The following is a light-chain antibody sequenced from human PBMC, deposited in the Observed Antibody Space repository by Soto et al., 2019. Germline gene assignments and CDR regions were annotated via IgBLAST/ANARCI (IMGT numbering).Light chain of an antibody. CDR3: QQYNNWTPKYT. J-gene: IGKJ2*01. CDR1: QSVSSN. CDR2: GAS. Sequence: EIVMTQSPATLSVSPGERATLSCRASQSVSSNLAWYQQKPGQAPRLLIYGASTRATGIPARFSGSGSGTEFTLTISSLQSEDFAVSYCQQYNNWTPKYTFVQGTKLEIK. V-gene: IGKV3-15*01.